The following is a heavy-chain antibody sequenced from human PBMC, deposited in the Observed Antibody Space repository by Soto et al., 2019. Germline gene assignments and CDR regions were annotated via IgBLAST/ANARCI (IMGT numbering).Heavy chain of an antibody. V-gene: IGHV4-59*01. D-gene: IGHD3-10*01. CDR3: ARIVHRDYYGWGSYYGMDV. CDR2: IYYSGST. Sequence: QVQLQESGPGLVKPSETLSLTCTVSGGSISSYYWSWIRQPPGKGLEWIGYIYYSGSTNYNPSLKSRVTISVDTSKNQFSLKLSSVTAADTAVYYCARIVHRDYYGWGSYYGMDVWGQGTTVTVSS. J-gene: IGHJ6*02. CDR1: GGSISSYY.